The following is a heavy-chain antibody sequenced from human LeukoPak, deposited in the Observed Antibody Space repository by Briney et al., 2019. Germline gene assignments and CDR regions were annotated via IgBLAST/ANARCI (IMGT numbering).Heavy chain of an antibody. Sequence: SQPLSLTCTVSGDSINSCDYYWSWIRQPPGNGLEWIGYIYYSGSTYYNPSLKSRVTISVDTSKNQFSLKLSSVTAADTAVYYCARDNGYGQLDSWGQGTLVTVSS. J-gene: IGHJ4*02. CDR3: ARDNGYGQLDS. CDR2: IYYSGST. D-gene: IGHD2-15*01. CDR1: GDSINSCDYY. V-gene: IGHV4-30-4*01.